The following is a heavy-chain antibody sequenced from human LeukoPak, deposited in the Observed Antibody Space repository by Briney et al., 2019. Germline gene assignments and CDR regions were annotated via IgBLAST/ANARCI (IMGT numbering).Heavy chain of an antibody. J-gene: IGHJ4*02. V-gene: IGHV3-30*02. D-gene: IGHD2-15*01. CDR1: GFTFSSYG. CDR2: IRYDGSNK. Sequence: HPGGSLRLSCAASGFTFSSYGMHWVRQAPGKGLEWVAFIRYDGSNKYYADSVKGRFTISRDNSKNTLYLQMNSLRAEDTAVYYCAKRGGSGGSWRKRSDVDYWGQGTLVTVSS. CDR3: AKRGGSGGSWRKRSDVDY.